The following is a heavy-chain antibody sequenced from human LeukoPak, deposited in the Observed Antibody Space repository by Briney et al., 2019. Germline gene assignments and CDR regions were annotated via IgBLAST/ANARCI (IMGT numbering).Heavy chain of an antibody. CDR1: GGTFSSYA. CDR2: IIPTFGTA. D-gene: IGHD5-18*01. V-gene: IGHV1-69*05. Sequence: ASVKVSCKASGGTFSSYAISWVRQAPGQGLEWMGGIIPTFGTANYAQKFQGRVTITTDESTSTAYLELGSLGPEDTAVYYCAREGDTAMADDYWGQGTLVTVSS. J-gene: IGHJ4*02. CDR3: AREGDTAMADDY.